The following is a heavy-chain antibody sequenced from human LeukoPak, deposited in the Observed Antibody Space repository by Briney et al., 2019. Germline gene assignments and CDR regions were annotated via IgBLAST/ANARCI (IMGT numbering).Heavy chain of an antibody. Sequence: ASVKVSCKASGYTFTGYYMHWVRQAPGQGLEWMGWINPNSGGTNYAQKFQGRVTMTRDTSISTAYMELSRLRSDDTAVYYCARAYYDILTGYVNFDYWGQGTLVTVSS. CDR2: INPNSGGT. D-gene: IGHD3-9*01. V-gene: IGHV1-2*02. CDR3: ARAYYDILTGYVNFDY. CDR1: GYTFTGYY. J-gene: IGHJ4*02.